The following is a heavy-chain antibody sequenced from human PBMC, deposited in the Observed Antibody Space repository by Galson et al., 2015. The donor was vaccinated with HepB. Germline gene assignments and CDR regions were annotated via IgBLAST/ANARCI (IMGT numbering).Heavy chain of an antibody. Sequence: SLRLSCAASGFTFSGSAMHWVRQASGKGLEWVGRIRSKANSYATAYAASVKGRFTISRDDSKNTAYLQMNSLKTEDTAVYYCTTREADGDYADYWGQGTLVTVSS. V-gene: IGHV3-73*01. CDR3: TTREADGDYADY. J-gene: IGHJ4*02. D-gene: IGHD4-17*01. CDR1: GFTFSGSA. CDR2: IRSKANSYAT.